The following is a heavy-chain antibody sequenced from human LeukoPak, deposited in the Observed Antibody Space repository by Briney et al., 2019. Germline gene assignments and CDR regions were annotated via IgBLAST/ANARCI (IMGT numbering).Heavy chain of an antibody. Sequence: GSLRLSCAASGFTFSSYSMNWVRQAPGKGLEWVSSISSSSSYIYYADSVKGRFTISRDNAKNSLYLQMNSLRAEDTAVYYCASWDYDILTGYYINWFDPWGQGTLVTVSS. CDR1: GFTFSSYS. CDR3: ASWDYDILTGYYINWFDP. J-gene: IGHJ5*02. V-gene: IGHV3-21*01. D-gene: IGHD3-9*01. CDR2: ISSSSSYI.